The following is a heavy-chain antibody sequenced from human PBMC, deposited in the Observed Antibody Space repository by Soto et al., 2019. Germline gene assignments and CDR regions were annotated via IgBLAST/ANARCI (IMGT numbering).Heavy chain of an antibody. CDR1: GGSISSGDYY. V-gene: IGHV4-30-4*01. D-gene: IGHD6-13*01. Sequence: SETLSLTCTVSGGSISSGDYYWSWIRQPPGKGLEWIGEVYRTGSTNYNPSLESRLTISVDKSKNQFSLKLTSVTAADTAVYYCARARATIPAAAIFDCWGQGTLVTVSS. CDR3: ARARATIPAAAIFDC. CDR2: VYRTGST. J-gene: IGHJ4*02.